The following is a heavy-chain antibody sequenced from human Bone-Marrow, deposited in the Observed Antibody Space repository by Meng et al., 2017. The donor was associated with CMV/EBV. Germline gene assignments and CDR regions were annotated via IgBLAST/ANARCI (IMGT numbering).Heavy chain of an antibody. CDR1: GFTFSSYS. D-gene: IGHD2-2*02. CDR3: AIRDYCSSTSCYKDYYYYGMDV. V-gene: IGHV3-21*01. CDR2: ISSSSSYI. Sequence: GGSLKISCAASGFTFSSYSMNWVRQAPGKGLEWVSSISSSSSYIYYADSVKGRFTISRDNAKNSLYLQMNSLRAEDTAVYYCAIRDYCSSTSCYKDYYYYGMDVWGQGTTVTVSS. J-gene: IGHJ6*02.